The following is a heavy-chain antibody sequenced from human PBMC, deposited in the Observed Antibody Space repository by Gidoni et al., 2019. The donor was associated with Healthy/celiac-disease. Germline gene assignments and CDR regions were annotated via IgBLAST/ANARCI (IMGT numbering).Heavy chain of an antibody. CDR2: ISSSSSTI. CDR3: ARDPDISSYGPQALLFNWFDP. Sequence: EVQLVESGGGLVQPGGSLRLSCAASGFTFSSYGMNWVRQAPGKGLEWVSYISSSSSTIYYADSVKGRFTISRDNAKNSLYLQMNSLRAEDTAVYYCARDPDISSYGPQALLFNWFDPWGQGTLVTVSS. J-gene: IGHJ5*02. V-gene: IGHV3-48*01. CDR1: GFTFSSYG. D-gene: IGHD5-18*01.